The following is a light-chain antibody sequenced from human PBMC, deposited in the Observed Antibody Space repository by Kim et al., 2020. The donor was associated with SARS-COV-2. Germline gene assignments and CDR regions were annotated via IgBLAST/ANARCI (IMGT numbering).Light chain of an antibody. CDR3: LQHHAYPRT. V-gene: IGKV1-17*01. Sequence: ASLGDRVTITCRASQGIRSDLGWYQQKPGRAPTRLIYGASTLESGVPSRFSGSGSGTEFTLTISSLQPEDIATYYCLQHHAYPRTFGQGTKVEIK. J-gene: IGKJ1*01. CDR1: QGIRSD. CDR2: GAS.